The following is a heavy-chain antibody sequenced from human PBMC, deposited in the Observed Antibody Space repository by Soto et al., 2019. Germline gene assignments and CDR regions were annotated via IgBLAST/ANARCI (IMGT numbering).Heavy chain of an antibody. Sequence: QVQLQESGPGLVKPSQTLSLTCTVSGGSISSGGYYWSWIRQHPGKGLEWIGYIYYSGSTYYNPSHQSRVTISVDTSKNQFSLQLSAVTAADTAVYYCARDTLGYCSGGSCYAPRGFDYWGQGTLVTVSS. J-gene: IGHJ4*02. CDR3: ARDTLGYCSGGSCYAPRGFDY. D-gene: IGHD2-15*01. CDR1: GGSISSGGYY. V-gene: IGHV4-31*03. CDR2: IYYSGST.